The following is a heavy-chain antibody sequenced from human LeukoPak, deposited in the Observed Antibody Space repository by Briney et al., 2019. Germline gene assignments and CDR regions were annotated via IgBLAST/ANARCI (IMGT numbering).Heavy chain of an antibody. CDR3: VRDEASWNDHNYVFDI. CDR1: GFTFSSYS. J-gene: IGHJ3*02. Sequence: PGGSLRLSCAASGFTFSSYSMNWVRQAPGKGLEWVSSISSSSYIYYANSVKGRFSISRDNAKNSLFLQMDSLRDEDTALYYCVRDEASWNDHNYVFDIWGQGTMVTVSS. CDR2: ISSSSYI. D-gene: IGHD1-1*01. V-gene: IGHV3-21*01.